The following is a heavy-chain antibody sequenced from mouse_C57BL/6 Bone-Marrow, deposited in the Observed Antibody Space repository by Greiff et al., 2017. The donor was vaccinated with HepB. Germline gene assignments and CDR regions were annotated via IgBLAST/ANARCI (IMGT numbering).Heavy chain of an antibody. Sequence: EVKLVESGAGRVKPGASVKLCCTASGFNIKDDYMHGVKRRTEQGLEWIGRIDPEDGETKYAPKFQGKATITADTSSNTAYLQLSSLTSEDTAVYCCAKLRHTRYWGQGTSVTVSS. CDR1: GFNIKDDY. V-gene: IGHV14-2*01. CDR3: AKLRHTRY. CDR2: IDPEDGET. J-gene: IGHJ4*01. D-gene: IGHD1-2*01.